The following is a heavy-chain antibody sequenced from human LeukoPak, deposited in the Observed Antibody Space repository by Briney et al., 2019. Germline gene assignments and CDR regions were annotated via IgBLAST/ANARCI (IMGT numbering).Heavy chain of an antibody. CDR2: IRSKAYGGTT. Sequence: GRSLRLSCTASGFTFGDYAMSWVRQAPGKGLEWVGFIRSKAYGGTTEYAASVKGRFTISRDDSKSIAYLQMNSLKTEDTAVYYCTRAARYCSSTSCYPVYSYWGLGTLVTVSS. V-gene: IGHV3-49*04. CDR1: GFTFGDYA. D-gene: IGHD2-2*01. J-gene: IGHJ4*02. CDR3: TRAARYCSSTSCYPVYSY.